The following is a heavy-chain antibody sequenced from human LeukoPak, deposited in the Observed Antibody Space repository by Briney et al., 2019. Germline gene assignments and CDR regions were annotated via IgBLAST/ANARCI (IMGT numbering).Heavy chain of an antibody. Sequence: SVKVSCKASGGTFSSYAISWVRQAPGQGLEWMGGIIPIFGTANYAQKFQGRVTITADESTSTAYMELSSLRSEDTAVYYCARALYGDYAAIDYWGQGTLVTVSS. J-gene: IGHJ4*02. CDR3: ARALYGDYAAIDY. CDR2: IIPIFGTA. V-gene: IGHV1-69*13. CDR1: GGTFSSYA. D-gene: IGHD4-17*01.